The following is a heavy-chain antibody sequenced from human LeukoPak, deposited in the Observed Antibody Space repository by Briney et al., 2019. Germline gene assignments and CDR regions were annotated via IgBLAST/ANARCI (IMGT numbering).Heavy chain of an antibody. CDR2: IYYSGST. Sequence: SETLSLTCTVSGGSISSGGYYWSWIRQHPGQGLEWIGYIYYSGSTYYNPSLKSRVTISVDTSKNQFSLKLSPVTAADTAVYYCARDVPMAVTTKPNYYYGMDVWGQGTTVTVSS. V-gene: IGHV4-31*03. J-gene: IGHJ6*02. D-gene: IGHD4-17*01. CDR3: ARDVPMAVTTKPNYYYGMDV. CDR1: GGSISSGGYY.